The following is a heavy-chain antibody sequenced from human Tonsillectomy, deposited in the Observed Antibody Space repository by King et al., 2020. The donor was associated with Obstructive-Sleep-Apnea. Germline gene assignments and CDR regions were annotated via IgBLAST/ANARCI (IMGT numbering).Heavy chain of an antibody. CDR3: ARGTPYSTGWFDY. V-gene: IGHV3-74*01. J-gene: IGHJ4*01. CDR1: GFTFSSYW. D-gene: IGHD6-19*01. CDR2: INSDGSST. Sequence: VQLVESGGGLVQPGGSLRLSCAASGFTFSSYWMHWVRQAPGKGLVWFSRINSDGSSTSYADSVKGRFTISSDSAKNTLYLQMNSLRAEDTAVYYCARGTPYSTGWFDYWGHGTLVTVSS.